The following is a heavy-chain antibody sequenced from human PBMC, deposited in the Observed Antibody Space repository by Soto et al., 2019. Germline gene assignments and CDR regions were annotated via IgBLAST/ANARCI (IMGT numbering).Heavy chain of an antibody. D-gene: IGHD6-13*01. CDR1: GITFSSYA. CDR2: ISGSGGST. V-gene: IGHV3-23*01. J-gene: IGHJ4*02. CDR3: TKAAGSSSWYQFDY. Sequence: PGGSLRLSCAASGITFSSYAMSWVSQAPGKGLEWVSAISGSGGSTYYADSVRGRFTISRDNSKNTLYLQMNSLRVEDTAVYYCTKAAGSSSWYQFDYWGQGALVTVSS.